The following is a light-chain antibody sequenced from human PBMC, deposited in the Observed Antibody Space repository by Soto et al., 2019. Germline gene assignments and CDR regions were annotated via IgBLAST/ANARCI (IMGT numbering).Light chain of an antibody. CDR1: QSLLFSDAKTS. J-gene: IGKJ3*01. CDR2: EVF. CDR3: MQSIQLPPT. Sequence: DVVMTQTPLSLSVTPGQPASISCKSSQSLLFSDAKTSLYWYLQRPGQPPQLLISEVFNRFSGVPDRFSGSGSGTDFTLTISRVEAEDVGIYYCMQSIQLPPTFGPGTKVDIK. V-gene: IGKV2D-29*01.